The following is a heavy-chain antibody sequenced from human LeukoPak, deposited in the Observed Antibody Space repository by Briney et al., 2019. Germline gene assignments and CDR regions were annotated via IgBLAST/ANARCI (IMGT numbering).Heavy chain of an antibody. CDR2: ISYDGSNK. CDR3: ANSPPPGGSRYYFDY. CDR1: GFTFSSYG. J-gene: IGHJ4*02. V-gene: IGHV3-30*18. Sequence: GGSLRLSCAASGFTFSSYGMHWVRQAPGKGLEWVAVISYDGSNKYYADSVKGRFTISRDNSKNTLYLQMNSLRAEDTAVYYCANSPPPGGSRYYFDYWGQGTLVTVSS. D-gene: IGHD3-10*01.